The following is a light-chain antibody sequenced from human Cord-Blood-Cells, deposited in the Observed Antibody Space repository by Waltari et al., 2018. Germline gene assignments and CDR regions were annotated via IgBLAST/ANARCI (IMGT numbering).Light chain of an antibody. CDR1: QIVSSRY. V-gene: IGKV3-20*01. Sequence: EIVLTQSPGTLSLSPGERATLSCRASQIVSSRYLAWYQQKPGQAPRLLIYGASSRATGIPDRFSGSGSGTDFTLTISRLEPEDFAVYYCQQYGSSPHSFGQGTKLEIK. CDR2: GAS. CDR3: QQYGSSPHS. J-gene: IGKJ2*03.